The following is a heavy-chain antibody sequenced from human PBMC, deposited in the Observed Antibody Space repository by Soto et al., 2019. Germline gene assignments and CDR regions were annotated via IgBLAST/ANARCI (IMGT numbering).Heavy chain of an antibody. CDR2: INTNTGNP. Sequence: ASVKVSCKASGYTFTSSAMNWVRQAPGQGLEWMGWINTNTGNPTYAQGFTGRFVFSLDTSVSTAYLQICSLKAEDTAVYYCAREGRDIVVVPADIPHYYYYGMDVWGQGTTVTVSS. D-gene: IGHD2-2*02. CDR1: GYTFTSSA. V-gene: IGHV7-4-1*01. J-gene: IGHJ6*02. CDR3: AREGRDIVVVPADIPHYYYYGMDV.